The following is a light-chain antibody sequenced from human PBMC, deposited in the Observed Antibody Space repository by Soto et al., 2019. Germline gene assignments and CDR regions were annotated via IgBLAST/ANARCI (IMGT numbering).Light chain of an antibody. Sequence: EIMVTHSPGTLSLSPGERVTLSCRASQSVSSNYLAWYKQKPGQAPRLLISGASSSATGIPDRFSGSGSGTDFTLTIIRLEPEDFAVYYCQQYGSSPPYTFGQGTKLEIK. J-gene: IGKJ2*01. CDR3: QQYGSSPPYT. CDR1: QSVSSNY. CDR2: GAS. V-gene: IGKV3-20*01.